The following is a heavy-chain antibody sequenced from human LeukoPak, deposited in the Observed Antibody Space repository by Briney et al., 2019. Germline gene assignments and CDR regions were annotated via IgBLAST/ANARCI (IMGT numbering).Heavy chain of an antibody. V-gene: IGHV4-34*01. D-gene: IGHD5-18*01. CDR2: INHSGGT. Sequence: PSETLSLTCAVYGGSFSGYYWSWIRQPPGKGLEWIGEINHSGGTNYNPSLKSRVTISVDTSKNQFSLKLSSVTAADTAVYYCARGSPIQLWADAFDIWGQGTMVTVSS. J-gene: IGHJ3*02. CDR1: GGSFSGYY. CDR3: ARGSPIQLWADAFDI.